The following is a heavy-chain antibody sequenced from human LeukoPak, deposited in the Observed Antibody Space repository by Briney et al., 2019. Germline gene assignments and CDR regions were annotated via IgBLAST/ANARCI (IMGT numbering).Heavy chain of an antibody. Sequence: GGSLRLSWAAPGFTFSNYWMSWFRQAPGKGLEWVANIKYDGREKQYVDSVKGRFTISRDNAKNSLFLQMNSMRAEDTAVYYCARYLNSGPEDFWGQGTLVTVSS. V-gene: IGHV3-7*01. CDR2: IKYDGREK. J-gene: IGHJ4*02. CDR1: GFTFSNYW. CDR3: ARYLNSGPEDF. D-gene: IGHD1-26*01.